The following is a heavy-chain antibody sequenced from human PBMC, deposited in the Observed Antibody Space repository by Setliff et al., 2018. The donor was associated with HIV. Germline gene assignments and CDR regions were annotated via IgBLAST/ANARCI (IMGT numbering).Heavy chain of an antibody. V-gene: IGHV4-59*01. Sequence: LSLTCTVSGGFISTYYWSWIRQPPGKGLEWIGYIYYSGSTNYNPSLKSRVTISVDTSKNQFSLKLSSVTAADTAVYYCARLRVEGVMGAFDIWGQGTMVTVSS. CDR3: ARLRVEGVMGAFDI. J-gene: IGHJ3*02. CDR2: IYYSGST. D-gene: IGHD2-15*01. CDR1: GGFISTYY.